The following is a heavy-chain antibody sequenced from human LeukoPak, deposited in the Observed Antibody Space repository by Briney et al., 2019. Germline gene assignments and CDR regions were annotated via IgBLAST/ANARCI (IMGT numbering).Heavy chain of an antibody. V-gene: IGHV4-34*01. D-gene: IGHD3-10*01. Sequence: SETLSLTCAVYGGSFSGYYWSWIRQPPGKGLEWIGEINHSGSTNYNPSLKSRVTISVDTSKNQFSLKLSSVTAADTAVYYCAGSEVRGVITDYWGQGTLVTVSS. CDR1: GGSFSGYY. CDR3: AGSEVRGVITDY. J-gene: IGHJ4*02. CDR2: INHSGST.